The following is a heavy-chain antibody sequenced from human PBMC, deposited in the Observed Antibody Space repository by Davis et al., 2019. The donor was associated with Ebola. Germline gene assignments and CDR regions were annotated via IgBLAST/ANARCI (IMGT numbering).Heavy chain of an antibody. CDR2: MNANSGNT. CDR1: GYTFTSYD. CDR3: ARVKGKSYGHPLSGWFDP. Sequence: ASVTVSCKASGYTFTSYDINRVRQASGQGLEWMGWMNANSGNTVYAQKFQGRVTITRNTSISTAYMELSSLRSEDTAVYYCARVKGKSYGHPLSGWFDPWGQGTLVTVSS. J-gene: IGHJ5*02. V-gene: IGHV1-8*03. D-gene: IGHD5-18*01.